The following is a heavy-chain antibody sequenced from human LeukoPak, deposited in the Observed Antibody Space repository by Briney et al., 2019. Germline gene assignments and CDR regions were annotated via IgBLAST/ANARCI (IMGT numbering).Heavy chain of an antibody. CDR2: ISAYNGNT. CDR1: GGTFSSYA. CDR3: ARMEMATAIFDY. J-gene: IGHJ4*02. Sequence: ASVKVSCKASGGTFSSYAITWVRQAPGQGLEWMGWISAYNGNTNYAQNLQGRVTMTTDTSTSTAYMELRSLRSDDTAMYYCARMEMATAIFDYWGQGTLVTVSS. V-gene: IGHV1-18*01. D-gene: IGHD5-24*01.